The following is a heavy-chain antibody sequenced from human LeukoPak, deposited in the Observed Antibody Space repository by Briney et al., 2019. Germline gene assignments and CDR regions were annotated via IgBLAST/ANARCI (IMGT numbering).Heavy chain of an antibody. CDR2: ISSGSGSI. CDR3: ASVQGGAVNY. D-gene: IGHD6-19*01. V-gene: IGHV3-48*02. J-gene: IGHJ4*02. CDR1: GFSFSSYS. Sequence: RGSLRLSCAASGFSFSSYSMHWVRQAPGKGPEWVSYISSGSGSIYYADSVKGRFTISRDNAKNSLYLQMNSLRDEDTAVYYCASVQGGAVNYWGQGTLVTVSS.